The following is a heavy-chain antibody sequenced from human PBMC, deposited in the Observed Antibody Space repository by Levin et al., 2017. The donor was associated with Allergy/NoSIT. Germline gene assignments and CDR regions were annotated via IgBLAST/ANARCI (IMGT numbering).Heavy chain of an antibody. V-gene: IGHV4-31*03. D-gene: IGHD5-12*01. CDR1: GGSISSGGYY. CDR3: ARVYGEWLRFDY. CDR2: IYYSGST. Sequence: SCPVSGGSISSGGYYWSWIRQHPGKGLEWIGYIYYSGSTYYNPSLKSRVTISVDTSKNQFSLKLSSVTAADTAVYYCARVYGEWLRFDYWGQGTLVTVSS. J-gene: IGHJ4*02.